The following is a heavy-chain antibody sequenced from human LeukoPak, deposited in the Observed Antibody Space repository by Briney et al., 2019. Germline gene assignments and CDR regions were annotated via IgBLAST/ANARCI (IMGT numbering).Heavy chain of an antibody. D-gene: IGHD2-2*02. Sequence: ASVKVSCKTSGFTFTDYYIHWVRQAPGQGPEYLGCIHPNSDGTTSAQMFQGRVTLTRDTSLSTAYMELSGLKSDDTAVYYCAREIYPDKKAKDYWGQGTLVTVSA. CDR1: GFTFTDYY. J-gene: IGHJ4*02. CDR3: AREIYPDKKAKDY. CDR2: IHPNSDGT. V-gene: IGHV1-2*02.